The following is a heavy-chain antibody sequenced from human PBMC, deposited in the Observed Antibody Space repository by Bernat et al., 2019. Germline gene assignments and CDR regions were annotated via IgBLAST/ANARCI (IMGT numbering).Heavy chain of an antibody. CDR1: GFTFSSYA. J-gene: IGHJ3*02. V-gene: IGHV3-23*01. Sequence: EVQLLESGGGLVQPGGSLRLSCAASGFTFSSYAMSWVRQAPGKGLEWVSAISGSGGSTYYADSVKGRFTISRDNSKNTLYLQMNSLRAEDTAVYYCAKDQHSSGWVADAFDIWGQGTMVTVSS. D-gene: IGHD6-19*01. CDR3: AKDQHSSGWVADAFDI. CDR2: ISGSGGST.